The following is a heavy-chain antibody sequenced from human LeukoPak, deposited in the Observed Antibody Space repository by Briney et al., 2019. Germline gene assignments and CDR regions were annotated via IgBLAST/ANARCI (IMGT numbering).Heavy chain of an antibody. Sequence: SETLSLTCAVYGGSFSGYYWSWIRQPPGKGLEWIGEINHSGSTNYNPSLKSRVTISVDTSKNQFSLKLSSVTAADTAVYYCARWRLGYCSSTSCFRWFDPWGQGTLVTVSS. V-gene: IGHV4-34*01. CDR1: GGSFSGYY. J-gene: IGHJ5*02. CDR3: ARWRLGYCSSTSCFRWFDP. CDR2: INHSGST. D-gene: IGHD2-2*01.